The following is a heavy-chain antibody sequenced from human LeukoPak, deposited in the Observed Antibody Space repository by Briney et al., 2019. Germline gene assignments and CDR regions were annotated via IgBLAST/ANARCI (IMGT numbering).Heavy chain of an antibody. D-gene: IGHD6-13*01. CDR2: ISVYNGNT. CDR3: ARDREAAGQKLTDY. V-gene: IGHV1-18*01. J-gene: IGHJ4*02. CDR1: GYTSTSYG. Sequence: ASVKVSCKASGYTSTSYGITWGRQAPGQGLGWMGWISVYNGNTNYAQTLQGRVTMTTDTSTSTAYLELRSLRSDDTAIYYCARDREAAGQKLTDYWGQGTLVTVSS.